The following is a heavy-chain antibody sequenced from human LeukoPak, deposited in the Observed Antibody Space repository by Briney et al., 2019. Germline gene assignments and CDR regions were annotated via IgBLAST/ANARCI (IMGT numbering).Heavy chain of an antibody. V-gene: IGHV3-30*04. Sequence: PGSSLRLSCAASGFPFSSYAMHWVRQATGKGLEWVAVISYDGSTIYYADSVKGRFTISRDNAKNSLYLQMNSLRAEDTAVYYCARGLYYDFWSGYSFSNWFDPWGQGTLVTVSS. CDR1: GFPFSSYA. J-gene: IGHJ5*02. CDR3: ARGLYYDFWSGYSFSNWFDP. D-gene: IGHD3-3*01. CDR2: ISYDGSTI.